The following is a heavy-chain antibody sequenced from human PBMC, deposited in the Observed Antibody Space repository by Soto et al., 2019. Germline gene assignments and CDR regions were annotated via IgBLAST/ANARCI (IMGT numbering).Heavy chain of an antibody. Sequence: SVEASCQASGGIFSSYASSLVRQAPGQGLEWMGGIIPIFGTANYAQKLQGRVTITADESTSTAYMELSSLRSEDTAVYYCATGYYYDSSGDAFDIWGQGTMVTVSS. CDR3: ATGYYYDSSGDAFDI. CDR2: IIPIFGTA. D-gene: IGHD3-22*01. J-gene: IGHJ3*02. V-gene: IGHV1-69*13. CDR1: GGIFSSYA.